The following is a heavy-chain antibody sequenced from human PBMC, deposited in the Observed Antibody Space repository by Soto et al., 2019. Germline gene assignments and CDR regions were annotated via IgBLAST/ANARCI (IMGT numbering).Heavy chain of an antibody. V-gene: IGHV3-30-3*01. Sequence: QVQLVESGGGVVQPGRSLRLSCAASGFTFSSFAMHWVRQAPGKGLEWLAVISSDVVNYYYAESVKGRFTISRDNSKNQRNLQMNTLGKEETAVNYYGRGGAWTPEGLGYWGQGTLVTVSS. J-gene: IGHJ4*02. D-gene: IGHD2-15*01. CDR2: ISSDVVNY. CDR3: GRGGAWTPEGLGY. CDR1: GFTFSSFA.